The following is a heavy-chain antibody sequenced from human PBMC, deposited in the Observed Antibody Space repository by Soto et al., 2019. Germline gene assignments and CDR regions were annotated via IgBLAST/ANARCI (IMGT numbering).Heavy chain of an antibody. J-gene: IGHJ4*02. D-gene: IGHD6-6*01. V-gene: IGHV3-9*01. CDR1: GFTFDDYA. CDR3: AKDRYSSSSGFDF. Sequence: EVQLVESGGGLVQPGRSLRLSCAASGFTFDDYAMHWVRQAPGKGLEWVSGISWNSGSIGYADSVKGRFTISRDNAKNSLYLQMNSLRAEETALYYCAKDRYSSSSGFDFWGQGTLVTVSS. CDR2: ISWNSGSI.